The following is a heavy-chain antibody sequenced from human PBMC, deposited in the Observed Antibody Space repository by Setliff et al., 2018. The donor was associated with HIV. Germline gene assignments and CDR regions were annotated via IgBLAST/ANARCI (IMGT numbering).Heavy chain of an antibody. D-gene: IGHD6-6*01. V-gene: IGHV4-38-2*01. Sequence: SETLSLTCGVSGYSMSSGYYWGWIRQPPGKGLEWIGNVYHTGSTYYNPSLKSRVTISVDTSKNQFSLKLSSVIAADTAVYFCARGGNSRAAWFDSWGQGTLVTVSS. CDR3: ARGGNSRAAWFDS. CDR2: VYHTGST. CDR1: GYSMSSGYY. J-gene: IGHJ5*01.